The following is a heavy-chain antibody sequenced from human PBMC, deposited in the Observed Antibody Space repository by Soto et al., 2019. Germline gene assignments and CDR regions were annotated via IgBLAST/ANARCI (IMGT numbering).Heavy chain of an antibody. J-gene: IGHJ4*02. CDR3: ARSPGNRRSVGATTFDY. CDR1: GGSISSSTYY. D-gene: IGHD1-26*01. V-gene: IGHV4-39*01. CDR2: VYYSGSS. Sequence: QLQLQESGPGLVKPSETLSLTCTVYGGSISSSTYYWGWIRQPPGKGLEWIGSVYYSGSSYYNPSHKSRVPISVDTSKNQFSLKLISVTAADTAVYYCARSPGNRRSVGATTFDYWGQGTLVTVSS.